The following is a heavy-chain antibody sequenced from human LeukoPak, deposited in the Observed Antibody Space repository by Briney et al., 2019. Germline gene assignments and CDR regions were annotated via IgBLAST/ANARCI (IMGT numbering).Heavy chain of an antibody. CDR2: ITPGGHT. J-gene: IGHJ4*02. CDR3: ARGTSGTTTFDF. CDR1: GFSVDSRF. Sequence: GGSLRLSCTASGFSVDSRFMNWVRQAPGKGPEWVSFITPGGHTDYTESVKGRFTIYRDNVRNTLSLQMNSLRVEDTAVHYCARGTSGTTTFDFWGPGTLVTVSS. V-gene: IGHV3-66*01. D-gene: IGHD1-7*01.